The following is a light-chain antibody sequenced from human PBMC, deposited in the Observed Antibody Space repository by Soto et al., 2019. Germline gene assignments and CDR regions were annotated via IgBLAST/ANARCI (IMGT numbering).Light chain of an antibody. V-gene: IGLV2-11*01. J-gene: IGLJ1*01. CDR1: SSDIGGYNY. CDR3: CSYAGTYTYV. Sequence: QSALTQPRSLSGSPGQSVTISCTGTSSDIGGYNYVSWFQQHPGKAPQLMIYDVTKRPSGVPDRFSGSKSGNTASLTISGLQAEDEADYYCCSYAGTYTYVFGTGTKVTVL. CDR2: DVT.